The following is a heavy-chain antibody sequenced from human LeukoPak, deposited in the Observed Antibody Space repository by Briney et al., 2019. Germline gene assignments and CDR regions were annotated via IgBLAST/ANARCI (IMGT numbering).Heavy chain of an antibody. Sequence: PSDTLSLICNVSGGSISGYYWRGLRQSPGKGLKWLRLIYYSGSTNDNPSLKSRDTGSTNYNPSLKSRVTMSVEASENQFSLKLSSLTAADTAVYYCARAPPDFWTPSYYFDYWGQGSLVTVSS. CDR3: ARAPPDFWTPSYYFDY. D-gene: IGHD3/OR15-3a*01. J-gene: IGHJ4*02. CDR1: GGSISGYY. CDR2: IYYSGST. V-gene: IGHV4-59*07.